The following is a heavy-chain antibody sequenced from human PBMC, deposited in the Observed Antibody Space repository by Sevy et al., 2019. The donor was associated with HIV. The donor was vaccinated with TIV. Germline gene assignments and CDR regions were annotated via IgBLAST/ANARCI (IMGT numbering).Heavy chain of an antibody. Sequence: GGSLRLSCAASGFTFSSYSMNWVRQAPGKGLESVSSISSSSSYIDYADSVKGRLTISRDNAKNSLYLQMNSLRAEDTAVYYCARGYCTGGVCSYIGGDFDYWGQGTLVTVSS. V-gene: IGHV3-21*01. CDR2: ISSSSSYI. D-gene: IGHD2-8*02. J-gene: IGHJ4*02. CDR3: ARGYCTGGVCSYIGGDFDY. CDR1: GFTFSSYS.